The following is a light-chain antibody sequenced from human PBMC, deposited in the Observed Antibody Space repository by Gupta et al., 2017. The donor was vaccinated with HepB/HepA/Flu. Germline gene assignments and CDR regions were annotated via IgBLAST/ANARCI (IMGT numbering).Light chain of an antibody. CDR1: QSLVHSNGNTY. CDR3: RQGTHWPLET. Sequence: DVVMTQSPLSLPVTLGQPASISCRSSQSLVHSNGNTYLSWFQQRPGQSPRRLIYKVSIRDSGVPDRFSGSGSDTDFTLKITRGEAEDVGVYYCRQGTHWPLETFGQGTXVEIK. J-gene: IGKJ1*01. V-gene: IGKV2-30*02. CDR2: KVS.